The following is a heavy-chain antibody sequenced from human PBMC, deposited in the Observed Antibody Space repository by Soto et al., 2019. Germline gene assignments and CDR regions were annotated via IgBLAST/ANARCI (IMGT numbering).Heavy chain of an antibody. V-gene: IGHV1-18*01. CDR1: GYTFTSYG. J-gene: IGHJ4*02. Sequence: ASVKVSCKASGYTFTSYGISWVRQAPGQGLEWVGWLSAHNGDTRYAQNLQGGINMTTDTFTNTAYMELTSLTSDDTAVYYCARDWSRYYDSSGLMWFYWGQGTLVTVSS. CDR3: ARDWSRYYDSSGLMWFY. D-gene: IGHD3-22*01. CDR2: LSAHNGDT.